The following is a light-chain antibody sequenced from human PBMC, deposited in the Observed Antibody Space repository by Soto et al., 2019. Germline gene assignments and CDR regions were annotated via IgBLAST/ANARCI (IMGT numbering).Light chain of an antibody. V-gene: IGKV3-20*01. Sequence: EIVLTQSPDTLSLSPGERATLSCRASQSISSSYLAWLQQKPGQAPRLLIFGASSRATGIPDRFSGSGSGTDFTLTISRLEPEDFAVYFCQQYGDSPTFGQGTKV. CDR2: GAS. CDR3: QQYGDSPT. CDR1: QSISSSY. J-gene: IGKJ1*01.